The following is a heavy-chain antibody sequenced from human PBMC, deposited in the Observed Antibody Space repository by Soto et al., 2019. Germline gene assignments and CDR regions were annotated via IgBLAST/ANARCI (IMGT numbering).Heavy chain of an antibody. J-gene: IGHJ4*02. V-gene: IGHV3-23*01. Sequence: EVQLLESGGGLVQPGGPLRLSCAASGFIFSSYAMSWVRQTPGKGLEWVSAISGSGGSTYYADSVKGRFPTSRDYSKNTRYLQMKSLRAEDTAVYYCAKGSIAARRPFDYWGQGTLVTVSS. D-gene: IGHD6-6*01. CDR1: GFIFSSYA. CDR2: ISGSGGST. CDR3: AKGSIAARRPFDY.